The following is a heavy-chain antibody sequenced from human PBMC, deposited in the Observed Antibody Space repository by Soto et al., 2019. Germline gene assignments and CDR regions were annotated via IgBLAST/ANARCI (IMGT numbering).Heavy chain of an antibody. CDR2: INPSGGST. J-gene: IGHJ4*02. CDR1: GYTFTSHY. D-gene: IGHD1-26*01. V-gene: IGHV1-46*01. CDR3: ARVNSGSYLYYFDY. Sequence: ASVKVSFMASGYTFTSHYMHCLRQAPGQGLEWMGIINPSGGSTSYAQKFQGRVTMTRDTSTSTVYMELSSLRSEDTAVYYCARVNSGSYLYYFDYWGQGTLVTVSS.